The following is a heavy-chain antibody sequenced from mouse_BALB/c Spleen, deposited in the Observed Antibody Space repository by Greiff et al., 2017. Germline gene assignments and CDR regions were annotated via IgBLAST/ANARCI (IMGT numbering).Heavy chain of an antibody. Sequence: EVHLVESGGGLVQPGGSRKLSCAASGFTFSSFGMHWVRQAPEKGLEWVAYISSGSSTIYYADTVKGRFTISRDNPKNTLFLQMTSLRSEDTAMYYCAREGRRYYAMDYWGQGTSVTVSS. CDR3: AREGRRYYAMDY. V-gene: IGHV5-17*02. CDR2: ISSGSSTI. D-gene: IGHD2-14*01. J-gene: IGHJ4*01. CDR1: GFTFSSFG.